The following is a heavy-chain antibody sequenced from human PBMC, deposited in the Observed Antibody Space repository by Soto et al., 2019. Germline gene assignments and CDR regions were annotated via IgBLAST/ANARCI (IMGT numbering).Heavy chain of an antibody. J-gene: IGHJ4*02. CDR1: GGSLSNYY. CDR3: ARNDHGGNPFYAN. CDR2: IYYSGRI. D-gene: IGHD4-17*01. V-gene: IGHV4-59*01. Sequence: QVQLQESGTGLVKPSETLSLTCTVSGGSLSNYYWSWIRQPPGKGLGWIGYIYYSGRINYNPYLKSRLTLSVDTSKNQVSLKLNSVTAADTAVYYCARNDHGGNPFYANWGQGTLVSVSS.